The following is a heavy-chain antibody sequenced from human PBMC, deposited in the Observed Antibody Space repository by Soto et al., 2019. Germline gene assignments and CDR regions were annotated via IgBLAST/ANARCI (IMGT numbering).Heavy chain of an antibody. D-gene: IGHD3-22*01. V-gene: IGHV1-3*01. Sequence: QVQIVQSGAEVKRPGASVRVSCRATGYSFKNYAVHWVRQAPGQRLEWMGFTNEGSGNTRFSQKFQGRVTITADTSANTVYLELSSLRSEDTAVYYCASTKYDSSAYYYWYLGLWGRGTLVTVSS. CDR2: TNEGSGNT. J-gene: IGHJ2*01. CDR3: ASTKYDSSAYYYWYLGL. CDR1: GYSFKNYA.